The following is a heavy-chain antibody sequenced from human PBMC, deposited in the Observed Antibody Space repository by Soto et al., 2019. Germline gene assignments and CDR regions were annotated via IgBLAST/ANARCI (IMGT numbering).Heavy chain of an antibody. D-gene: IGHD3-10*02. V-gene: IGHV1-2*02. Sequence: ASVKVSCKASGYTFTGYYMHWVRQAPGQGLEWMGWINPNSGGTNYAQKFQGRVTMTRDTSISTAYMELSRLRSDDTAVYYCAREKAELFGELTNWFDPWGQGTLVTVSS. J-gene: IGHJ5*02. CDR2: INPNSGGT. CDR1: GYTFTGYY. CDR3: AREKAELFGELTNWFDP.